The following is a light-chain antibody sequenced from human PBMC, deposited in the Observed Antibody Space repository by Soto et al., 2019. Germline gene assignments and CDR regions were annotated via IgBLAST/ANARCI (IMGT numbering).Light chain of an antibody. CDR2: EVN. J-gene: IGLJ1*01. CDR3: QPYDSTLSARYV. Sequence: QSALTQPPSASGSPGQSVAISCTGTSSDVGGYNYVSWYQQHPGKAPKLMIYEVNKRPSGVPDRFSGSKSGNTASLTVSGLQAEDEGDYYCQPYDSTLSARYVFGTGTKLTVL. V-gene: IGLV2-8*01. CDR1: SSDVGGYNY.